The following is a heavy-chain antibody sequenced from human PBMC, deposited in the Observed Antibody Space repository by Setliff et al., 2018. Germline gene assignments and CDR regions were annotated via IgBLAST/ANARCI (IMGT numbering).Heavy chain of an antibody. V-gene: IGHV3-21*01. CDR1: EFRFSDYN. J-gene: IGHJ6*03. CDR3: ARMPTSGYYASPKYYMDV. Sequence: GGSLSLSCAASEFRFSDYNMNWVRQAPGKGLEWVASISPSGSFIYYADSVKGRFTISRDNSRRSVLLQIDSLRVEDTAVYFCARMPTSGYYASPKYYMDVWGKGTTVTISS. CDR2: ISPSGSFI. D-gene: IGHD3-22*01.